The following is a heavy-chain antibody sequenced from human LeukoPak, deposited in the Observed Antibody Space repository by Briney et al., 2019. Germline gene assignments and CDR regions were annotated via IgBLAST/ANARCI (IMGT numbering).Heavy chain of an antibody. D-gene: IGHD3-22*01. J-gene: IGHJ4*02. Sequence: ASVKVSCKASGYTFTAYYMHCVRQAPGQGLEWMGWINPNSGGTIYAQKFKGRVTMTRDTSISTSYMELSRLRSDDTSVYYCARGAHYHDSSEGYDYWGQGTLVTVSS. CDR3: ARGAHYHDSSEGYDY. CDR1: GYTFTAYY. V-gene: IGHV1-2*02. CDR2: INPNSGGT.